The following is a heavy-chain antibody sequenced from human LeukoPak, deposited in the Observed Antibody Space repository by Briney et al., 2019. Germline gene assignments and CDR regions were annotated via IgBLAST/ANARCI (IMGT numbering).Heavy chain of an antibody. CDR1: GFTFSNYA. V-gene: IGHV3-23*01. D-gene: IGHD2-2*02. CDR2: ISASGGRT. Sequence: PGGSLRLSCAASGFTFSNYAMNWVRQAPGKGLEWVSAISASGGRTYYADSVKGRFTISRDDSKNTLYLQMNSLRAEDTAIYYCAKDFFLAPRYTPDYWGQGTLVSVSS. J-gene: IGHJ4*02. CDR3: AKDFFLAPRYTPDY.